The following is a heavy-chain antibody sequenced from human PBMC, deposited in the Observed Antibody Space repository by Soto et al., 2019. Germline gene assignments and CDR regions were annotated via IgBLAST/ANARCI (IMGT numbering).Heavy chain of an antibody. J-gene: IGHJ5*02. CDR3: AGTTVTPDNWYDP. Sequence: GGSRRLSCAASGFTFSSYGMHWVRQAPGKGLEWVAVIWYDGSNKYYADSVKGRFTISRDNSKNTLYLQMNSLRAEDTAVYYCAGTTVTPDNWYDPWGQGTLVTVSS. D-gene: IGHD4-17*01. CDR2: IWYDGSNK. V-gene: IGHV3-33*01. CDR1: GFTFSSYG.